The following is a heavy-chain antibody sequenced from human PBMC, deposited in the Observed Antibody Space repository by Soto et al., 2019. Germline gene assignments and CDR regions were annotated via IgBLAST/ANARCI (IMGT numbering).Heavy chain of an antibody. V-gene: IGHV4-30-2*01. J-gene: IGHJ4*02. CDR3: ASLRLGELSLGTFDY. CDR2: MYYTGST. D-gene: IGHD3-16*02. CDR1: GGSISSAGYS. Sequence: QLQLQESGSGLVKPSQTLSLTCAVSGGSISSAGYSWSWIRQPPGKGLEWIGYMYYTGSTYYNPSLKSRVTLSIDRSKTQFSLKLSSVTAADTAVYYCASLRLGELSLGTFDYWGQGTLVTVSS.